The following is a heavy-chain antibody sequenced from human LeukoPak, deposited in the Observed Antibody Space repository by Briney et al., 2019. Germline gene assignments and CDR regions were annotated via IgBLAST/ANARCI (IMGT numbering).Heavy chain of an antibody. CDR3: ARDPQRYCSGGSCRYYFDY. Sequence: ASVKVSCKASGYTFTSYAMHWVRQAPGQRLEWMGWINAGNGNTKYSQKFQGRVTITRDTSASTAYMELSSLRSEDTAVYYCARDPQRYCSGGSCRYYFDYWGQGTLVTVSS. CDR1: GYTFTSYA. CDR2: INAGNGNT. V-gene: IGHV1-3*01. J-gene: IGHJ4*02. D-gene: IGHD2-15*01.